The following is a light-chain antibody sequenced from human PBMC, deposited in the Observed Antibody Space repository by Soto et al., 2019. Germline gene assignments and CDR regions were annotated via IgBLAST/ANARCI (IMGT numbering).Light chain of an antibody. Sequence: QSVLTQPASVSGSPGQSITISCTGTSSDVLGYNFVSWYQQHTGKAPKLMIYDVSNRPSGVSNRFSGSKSGNTASLTISGLQAEDEADYYCSSYTSTSTLVVFGGGTKLTVL. CDR1: SSDVLGYNF. J-gene: IGLJ2*01. CDR3: SSYTSTSTLVV. V-gene: IGLV2-14*01. CDR2: DVS.